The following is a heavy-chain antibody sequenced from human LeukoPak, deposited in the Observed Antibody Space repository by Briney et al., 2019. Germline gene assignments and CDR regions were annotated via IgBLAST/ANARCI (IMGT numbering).Heavy chain of an antibody. CDR1: GGSISSSSYY. CDR3: ARDPQVKDIVVVPAASILMDA. CDR2: IYYSGST. D-gene: IGHD2-2*01. V-gene: IGHV4-39*07. Sequence: SETLSLTCTVSGGSISSSSYYWGWNRQPTGKGLEWIGGIYYSGSTYYNPSLKSRVTISVDTSKNQFSLKLSSVTAADTAVYYCARDPQVKDIVVVPAASILMDAWGKGTTVTVPS. J-gene: IGHJ6*03.